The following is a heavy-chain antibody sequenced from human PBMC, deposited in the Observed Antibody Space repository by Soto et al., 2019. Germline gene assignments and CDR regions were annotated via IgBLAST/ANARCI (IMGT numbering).Heavy chain of an antibody. CDR2: INHSGST. CDR1: GGSFSGYY. Sequence: SETLSLTCAVYGGSFSGYYWSWIRQPPGKGLEWIGEINHSGSTNYNPSLESRVTMSVDTSKNQFSLKLSSVTAADTAVYYCARGRVDCSGGSCYWRFDYWGQGTLVTVAS. V-gene: IGHV4-34*01. J-gene: IGHJ4*02. CDR3: ARGRVDCSGGSCYWRFDY. D-gene: IGHD2-15*01.